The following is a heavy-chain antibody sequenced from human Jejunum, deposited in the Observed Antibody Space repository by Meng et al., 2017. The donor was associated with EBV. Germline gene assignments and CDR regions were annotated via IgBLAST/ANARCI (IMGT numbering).Heavy chain of an antibody. V-gene: IGHV1-46*01. J-gene: IGHJ5*02. Sequence: QVRLVQSGAEVKKPGASVKVSCKVSGDTFTRYYMHWVRQAPGQGLEWMGIINPTGDSTTYAEKFQGRLTMTRDTSTTTAYMELSSLRSEDTAVYYCAGGMTIRQNWFDPWGQGTPVTVSS. CDR1: GDTFTRYY. CDR2: INPTGDST. D-gene: IGHD5-24*01. CDR3: AGGMTIRQNWFDP.